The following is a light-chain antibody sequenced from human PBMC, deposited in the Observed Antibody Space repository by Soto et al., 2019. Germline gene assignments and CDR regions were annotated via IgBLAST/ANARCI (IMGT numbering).Light chain of an antibody. CDR1: QGIDTS. Sequence: ILLTQSPSSLSASVGDRVTITCRASQGIDTSLAWYQQKPGKAPKLLIYAASSLESGVPSRFSGSGSGTEFTLTISSLQPDDIGTYYCQQSYTFPTFGQGTRWR. V-gene: IGKV1-9*01. J-gene: IGKJ5*01. CDR2: AAS. CDR3: QQSYTFPT.